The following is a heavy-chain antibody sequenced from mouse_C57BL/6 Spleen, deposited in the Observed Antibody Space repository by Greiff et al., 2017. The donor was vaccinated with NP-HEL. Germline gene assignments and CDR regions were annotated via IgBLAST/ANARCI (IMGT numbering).Heavy chain of an antibody. CDR3: ARQLRQDEGFYYFDY. V-gene: IGHV1-55*01. J-gene: IGHJ2*01. D-gene: IGHD3-2*02. Sequence: QVQLKQPGAELVKPGASVKMSCKASGYTFTSYWITWVKQRPGQGLEWIGDIYPGSGSTTYNEKFKSKATLTVDTSSSTAYMQLSSLTSEDSAVYYCARQLRQDEGFYYFDYWGQGTTLTVSS. CDR2: IYPGSGST. CDR1: GYTFTSYW.